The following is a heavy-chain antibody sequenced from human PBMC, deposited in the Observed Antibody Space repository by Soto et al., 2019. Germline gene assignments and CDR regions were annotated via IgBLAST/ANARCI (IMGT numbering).Heavy chain of an antibody. Sequence: SEPLSITCAVYGGSFSGYYWSWIRQPPGKGLEWIGEINHSGSTNYNPSLKSRVTISVDTSKNQFSLKLSSVTAADTAVYYCARSAGGVWGSLASFLRNGPSEAHLASWAQG. CDR1: GGSFSGYY. CDR3: ARSAGGVWGSLASFLRNGPSEAHLAS. D-gene: IGHD3-16*01. CDR2: INHSGST. J-gene: IGHJ4*02. V-gene: IGHV4-34*01.